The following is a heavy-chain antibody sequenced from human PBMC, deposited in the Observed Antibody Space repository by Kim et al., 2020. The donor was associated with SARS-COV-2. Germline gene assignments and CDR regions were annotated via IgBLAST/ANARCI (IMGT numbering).Heavy chain of an antibody. CDR1: GYRFATYW. Sequence: GESLKISCEGSGYRFATYWIGWVRQMPGKGLEWMGIIYPGDSDTRYSPSFQGQVSISVDKSVSTAYLQWSSLKASDTAMYYCARHGAANDFADYQPDYWGQGTLVTVSS. V-gene: IGHV5-51*01. D-gene: IGHD4-17*01. J-gene: IGHJ4*02. CDR2: IYPGDSDT. CDR3: ARHGAANDFADYQPDY.